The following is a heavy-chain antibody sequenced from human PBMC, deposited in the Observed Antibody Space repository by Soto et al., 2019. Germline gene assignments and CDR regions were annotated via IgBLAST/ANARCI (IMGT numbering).Heavy chain of an antibody. CDR1: GFPFTSFT. CDR2: ISSSSSYI. CDR3: ARSLAADSFGYYGPTERSSPFY. Sequence: GGSLRLSNATSGFPFTSFTMNWVRHAPGKGLEWVSSISSSSSYIYYANSITGRVTISRDNAENTVYLQLSSPRVEDTAIYYCARSLAADSFGYYGPTERSSPFYWGPETLVT. V-gene: IGHV3-21*01. D-gene: IGHD3-22*01. J-gene: IGHJ4*02.